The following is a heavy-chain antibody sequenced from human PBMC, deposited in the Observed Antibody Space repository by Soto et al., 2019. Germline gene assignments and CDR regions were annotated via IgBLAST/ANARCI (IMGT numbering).Heavy chain of an antibody. CDR1: GVSVSSAGYY. CDR2: VSYSGST. Sequence: PSETLSLTCTVSGVSVSSAGYYWTWIRQHPGKGLEWIGYVSYSGSTYYNSSLKSRLTISLDTSKSQFSLKLNSVTAADTAAYYCARFVNYYYYGMDVWGQGTTVTVSS. D-gene: IGHD2-15*01. V-gene: IGHV4-31*03. J-gene: IGHJ6*02. CDR3: ARFVNYYYYGMDV.